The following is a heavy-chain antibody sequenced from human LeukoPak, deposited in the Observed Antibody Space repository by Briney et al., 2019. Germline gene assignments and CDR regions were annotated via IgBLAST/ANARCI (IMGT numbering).Heavy chain of an antibody. V-gene: IGHV3-13*01. CDR3: ARAHSMVRGVIWGSLTESGWFDP. CDR1: GFTFSSYD. D-gene: IGHD3-10*01. J-gene: IGHJ5*02. CDR2: IGTAGDT. Sequence: GGSLRLSCAASGFTFSSYDMHWVRQATGKGLEWVSAIGTAGDTYYPGSVKGRFTISRENAKNSLYLQMNSLRAGDTAVYYCARAHSMVRGVIWGSLTESGWFDPWGQGTLVTVSS.